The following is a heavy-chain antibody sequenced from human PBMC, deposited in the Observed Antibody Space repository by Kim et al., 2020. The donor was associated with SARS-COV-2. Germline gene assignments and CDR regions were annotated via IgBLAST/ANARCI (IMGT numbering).Heavy chain of an antibody. J-gene: IGHJ1*01. CDR2: VYYSAST. Sequence: SETLSLTCTVSGGSISSSTYYWGWIRQPPGKGLQWIGSVYYSASTHYKPSLKSRVTISVDTSKNQFSLILSSVTGADMAVFYCARHAPNTANRPLDDWGQGTLVTISS. CDR3: ARHAPNTANRPLDD. V-gene: IGHV4-39*01. D-gene: IGHD2-2*02. CDR1: GGSISSSTYY.